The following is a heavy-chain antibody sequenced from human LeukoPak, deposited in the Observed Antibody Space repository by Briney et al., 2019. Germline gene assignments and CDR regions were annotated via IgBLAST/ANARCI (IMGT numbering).Heavy chain of an antibody. D-gene: IGHD6-13*01. J-gene: IGHJ4*02. CDR3: ARGGARQQLVENYFDH. CDR2: IYRGHNT. CDR1: GFSVSGNN. Sequence: GGSLRLSCAASGFSVSGNNIHWVRQAPGKGLEWVSVIYRGHNTYYAASVKGRFTVSRDNSKNTLFLQMNSLRAEDTAVYYCARGGARQQLVENYFDHWGRGTLVTVSS. V-gene: IGHV3-53*01.